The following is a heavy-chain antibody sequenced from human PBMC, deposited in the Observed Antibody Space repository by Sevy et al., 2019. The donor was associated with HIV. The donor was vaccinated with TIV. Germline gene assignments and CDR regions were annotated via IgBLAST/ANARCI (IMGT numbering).Heavy chain of an antibody. CDR2: ISSSGSTI. CDR1: GFTFSDYY. V-gene: IGHV3-11*04. J-gene: IGHJ6*03. Sequence: GGSLRLSCAASGFTFSDYYMSWIRQAPGKGLEWVSYISSSGSTIYYADSVKGRFTISRDNAKNSLYLQMNSLRAVDTAVYYCARVGRDIVVVPADLYYYYYMDVWGKGTTVTVSS. D-gene: IGHD2-2*01. CDR3: ARVGRDIVVVPADLYYYYYMDV.